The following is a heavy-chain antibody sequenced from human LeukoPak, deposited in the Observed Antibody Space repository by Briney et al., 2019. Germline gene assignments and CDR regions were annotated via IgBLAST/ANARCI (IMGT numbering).Heavy chain of an antibody. CDR2: ISGSGSST. V-gene: IGHV3-23*01. J-gene: IGHJ3*02. CDR1: GFTFSSYA. CDR3: ARDRNTRITISGVVLDAFDI. D-gene: IGHD3-3*01. Sequence: PGGSLRLSCAASGFTFSSYAMSWVRQAPGKGLEWVSAISGSGSSTYYADSVKGRFTISRDNAKNSLYLQMNSLRAEDTAVYYCARDRNTRITISGVVLDAFDIWGQGTMVTVSS.